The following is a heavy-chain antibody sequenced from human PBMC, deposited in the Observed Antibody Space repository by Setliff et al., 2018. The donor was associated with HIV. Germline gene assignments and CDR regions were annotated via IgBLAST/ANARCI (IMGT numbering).Heavy chain of an antibody. D-gene: IGHD2-2*01. Sequence: SETLSLTCAVYGGSFSGYYWNWIRQSPGKGLEWIGEINHSGNTNYNPSLKSRITISVDTSKKQFSLKLNSVTAADTAVYYCARGPAEWQIVVVPAAHWYFDLWGRGTLVTVSS. V-gene: IGHV4-34*01. J-gene: IGHJ2*01. CDR1: GGSFSGYY. CDR2: INHSGNT. CDR3: ARGPAEWQIVVVPAAHWYFDL.